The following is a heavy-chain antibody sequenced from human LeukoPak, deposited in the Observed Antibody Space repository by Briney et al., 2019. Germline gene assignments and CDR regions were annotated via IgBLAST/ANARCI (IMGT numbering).Heavy chain of an antibody. CDR1: GGSFTGYY. J-gene: IGHJ4*02. CDR3: SGYGPGSHYRF. V-gene: IGHV4-34*01. D-gene: IGHD3-10*01. Sequence: SETLSLTCAFYGGSFTGYYWSWIRQSPGKGLEWIGEINHSGQIDYNTSLKSRVTISVDTSRNQFSLHLNSVTAADTAVYSRSGYGPGSHYRFWGQGTLVTVSS. CDR2: INHSGQI.